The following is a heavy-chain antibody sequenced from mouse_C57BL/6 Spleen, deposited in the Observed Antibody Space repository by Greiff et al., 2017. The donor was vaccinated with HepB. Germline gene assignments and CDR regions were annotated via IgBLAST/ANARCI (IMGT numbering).Heavy chain of an antibody. CDR2: INYDGSST. CDR1: GFTFSDYY. V-gene: IGHV5-16*01. Sequence: EVHLVESEGGLVQPGSSMKLSCTASGFTFSDYYMAWVRQVPEKGLEWVANINYDGSSTYYLDSLKSRFIISRDNAKNILYLQMSSLKSEDTATYYCARVRYYGSSYEDYAMDYWGQGTSVTVSS. J-gene: IGHJ4*01. D-gene: IGHD1-1*01. CDR3: ARVRYYGSSYEDYAMDY.